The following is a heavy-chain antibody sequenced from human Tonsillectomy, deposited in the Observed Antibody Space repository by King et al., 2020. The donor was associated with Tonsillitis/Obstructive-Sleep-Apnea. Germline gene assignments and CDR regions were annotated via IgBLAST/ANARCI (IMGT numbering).Heavy chain of an antibody. D-gene: IGHD2-2*01. V-gene: IGHV4-4*02. CDR1: GGSISSTNW. Sequence: PLQESGPGLVKPSGTLSLTCAVSGGSISSTNWWSWVRQPPGKGLEWIGEIHHSGSTNYNPSLKSRVTISVDKSKNQFSLKLSSVTAADTAVYYCERDPFCSRTSCYFFQPWGQGTLVTVSS. J-gene: IGHJ1*01. CDR2: IHHSGST. CDR3: ERDPFCSRTSCYFFQP.